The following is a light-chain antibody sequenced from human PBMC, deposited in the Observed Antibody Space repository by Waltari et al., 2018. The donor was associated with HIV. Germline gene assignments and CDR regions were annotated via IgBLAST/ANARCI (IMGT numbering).Light chain of an antibody. V-gene: IGLV2-14*01. CDR3: TSYTINDTLI. CDR1: NSDFGHYNF. CDR2: EIE. J-gene: IGLJ2*01. Sequence: QSVVTQSASVSGFPGQSITISCPGSNSDFGHYNFISWYQHTPGKVPKVIIYEIETRSSGVSDRFSGSKSGNTASLTISGLRAEDEADYYCTSYTINDTLIFGGGTRVTVL.